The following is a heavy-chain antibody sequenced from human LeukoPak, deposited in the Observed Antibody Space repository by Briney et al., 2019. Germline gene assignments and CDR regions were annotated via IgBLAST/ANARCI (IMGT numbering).Heavy chain of an antibody. Sequence: SETLSLTCTVSGVSINTYYWSWIRQPAGKGLEWIGHIHSSGSTNHNSSLKSRLTMSVDTSKNQFSLKMTSVTAADTAVYYCARGHTSGWSFFDYWGQGTLVTVSS. CDR1: GVSINTYY. CDR2: IHSSGST. J-gene: IGHJ4*02. CDR3: ARGHTSGWSFFDY. V-gene: IGHV4-4*07. D-gene: IGHD6-19*01.